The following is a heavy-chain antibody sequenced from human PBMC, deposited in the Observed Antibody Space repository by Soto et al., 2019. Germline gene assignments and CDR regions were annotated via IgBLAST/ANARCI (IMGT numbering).Heavy chain of an antibody. Sequence: QPGGSLRLSCEASGFTFSGFDMHWVRQPTGKGLEWVSTIGTAGDTYYAVFVKGRFTISRDNAKNSLSLQMNSLRAGDTAVYFCARGQEVGAHFFDSWGQGTQVPVS. CDR2: IGTAGDT. CDR3: ARGQEVGAHFFDS. D-gene: IGHD2-15*01. J-gene: IGHJ4*02. CDR1: GFTFSGFD. V-gene: IGHV3-13*01.